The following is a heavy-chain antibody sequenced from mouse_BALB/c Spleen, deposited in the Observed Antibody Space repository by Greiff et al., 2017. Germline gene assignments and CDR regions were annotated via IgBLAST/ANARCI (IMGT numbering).Heavy chain of an antibody. CDR3: ATDDGWYFDV. D-gene: IGHD2-12*01. V-gene: IGHV2-2*02. CDR1: GFSLTSYG. J-gene: IGHJ1*01. Sequence: VHLVESGPGLVQPSQSLSITCTVSGFSLTSYGVHWVRQSPGKGLEWLGVIWSGGSTDYNAAFISRLSISKDNSKSQVFFKMNSLQANDTAIYYCATDDGWYFDVWGAGTTVTVSS. CDR2: IWSGGST.